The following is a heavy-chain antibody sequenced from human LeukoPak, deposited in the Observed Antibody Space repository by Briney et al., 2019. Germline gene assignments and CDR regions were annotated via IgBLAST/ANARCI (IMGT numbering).Heavy chain of an antibody. J-gene: IGHJ4*02. CDR3: ARDRDGSHDY. D-gene: IGHD5-24*01. CDR2: IYYSGST. V-gene: IGHV4-31*03. CDR1: GGSISSGGYY. Sequence: SETLSLTCTVSGGSISSGGYYWSWIRQHPGKGLEWTGYIYYSGSTYYNPSLKSRVTISVDTSKNQFSLKLSSVTAADTAVYYCARDRDGSHDYWGQGTLVTVSS.